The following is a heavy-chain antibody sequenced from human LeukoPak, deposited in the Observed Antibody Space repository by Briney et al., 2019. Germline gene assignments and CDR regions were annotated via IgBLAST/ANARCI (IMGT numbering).Heavy chain of an antibody. CDR2: FDPEDVET. D-gene: IGHD3-3*01. V-gene: IGHV1-24*01. CDR1: GYTLTELS. CDR3: ATRGVLRFLEWLSPPYYYYGMDV. Sequence: APVQVSCKVSGYTLTELSMHWVRQAPGKGLEWMGGFDPEDVETIYAQKFQSRVTMTEDTSTDTAYMELSSLRSEDTAVYYCATRGVLRFLEWLSPPYYYYGMDVWGQGTTVTVSS. J-gene: IGHJ6*02.